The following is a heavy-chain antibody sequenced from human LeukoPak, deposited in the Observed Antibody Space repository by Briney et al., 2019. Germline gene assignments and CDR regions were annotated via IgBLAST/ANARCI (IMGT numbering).Heavy chain of an antibody. J-gene: IGHJ4*02. CDR2: IWYDGSNK. V-gene: IGHV3-33*01. CDR3: ARGLLLWFGELDY. CDR1: GFTFSSYG. Sequence: SGGSLRLSCAASGFTFSSYGMHWVRQAPGKGLEWVAVIWYDGSNKYYADSVKGRFTISRDNSKNTLYLQMNSLRAEDTAVYYCARGLLLWFGELDYWGQGTLVTVSS. D-gene: IGHD3-10*01.